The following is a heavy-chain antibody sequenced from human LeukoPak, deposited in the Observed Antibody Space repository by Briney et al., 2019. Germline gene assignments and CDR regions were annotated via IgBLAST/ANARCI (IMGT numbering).Heavy chain of an antibody. V-gene: IGHV4-34*01. Sequence: SETLSLTCAVYGGSFSGYYWSWIRQPPGKGLEWIGEINHSGSTNYNPSLKSRVTISVDTSKNQFSLKLSSVTAADTAVYYCARGNYYYYMDVWGKGTTVTVSS. CDR2: INHSGST. J-gene: IGHJ6*03. CDR3: ARGNYYYYMDV. CDR1: GGSFSGYY.